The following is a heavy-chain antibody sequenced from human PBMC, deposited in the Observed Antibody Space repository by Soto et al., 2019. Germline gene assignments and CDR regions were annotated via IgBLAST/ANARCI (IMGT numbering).Heavy chain of an antibody. D-gene: IGHD6-19*01. J-gene: IGHJ5*02. CDR2: IGGAGSNI. Sequence: PGGSLRLSCAASGFTFSEYAMTWVRQAPGKGLEWVSVIGGAGSNIYYADSVEGRFTVSRDDSKNTLYLRMDSLRVEDTAVYYCARSASIAVAGTLVFWFDPWGQGTLVTVSS. V-gene: IGHV3-23*01. CDR3: ARSASIAVAGTLVFWFDP. CDR1: GFTFSEYA.